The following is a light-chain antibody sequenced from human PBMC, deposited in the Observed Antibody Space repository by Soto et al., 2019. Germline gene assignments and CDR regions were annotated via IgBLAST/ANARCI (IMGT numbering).Light chain of an antibody. J-gene: IGLJ1*01. CDR3: RSYTTSDTLAGV. Sequence: QSALTQPASVSGSPGQSITISCTGTTRDVGGYNYVSWYQQHPGKAPKLMIYEVSNRPSGVSNRFSGSKSGNTASLTISGLQAEDEADYYCRSYTTSDTLAGVFGTGTKLTVL. CDR2: EVS. CDR1: TRDVGGYNY. V-gene: IGLV2-14*01.